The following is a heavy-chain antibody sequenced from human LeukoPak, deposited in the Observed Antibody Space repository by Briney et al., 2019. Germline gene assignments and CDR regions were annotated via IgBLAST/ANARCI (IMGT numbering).Heavy chain of an antibody. CDR1: GFTVSSNY. CDR3: ASTAMGDYFDY. J-gene: IGHJ4*02. V-gene: IGHV3-66*01. CDR2: IYSGGST. D-gene: IGHD5-18*01. Sequence: GGSLRLSCAASGFTVSSNYMSWVRRAPGKGLEWVSVIYSGGSTYYADSVKGRFTISRDNSKNTLYLQMNSLRAEDTAVYYCASTAMGDYFDYWGQGTLVTVSS.